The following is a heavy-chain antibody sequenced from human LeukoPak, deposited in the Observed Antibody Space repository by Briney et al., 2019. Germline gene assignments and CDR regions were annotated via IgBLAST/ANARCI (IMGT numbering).Heavy chain of an antibody. CDR1: GGTFISYA. Sequence: SVKVSCKASGGTFISYAISWVRQAPGQGLEWMGGIIPIFGTANYAQKFQGRVTITTDESTSTAYMELSSLRSEDTAVYYCARDRMRQYAFEIWGQGTMVTVSS. CDR2: IIPIFGTA. V-gene: IGHV1-69*05. J-gene: IGHJ3*02. CDR3: ARDRMRQYAFEI. D-gene: IGHD2-15*01.